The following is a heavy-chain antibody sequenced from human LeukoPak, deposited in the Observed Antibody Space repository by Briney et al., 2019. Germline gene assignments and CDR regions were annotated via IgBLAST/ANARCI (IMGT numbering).Heavy chain of an antibody. CDR2: INPNSGGT. V-gene: IGHV1-2*02. Sequence: ASVKVSCKASGYTFTGYYMHWVRQAPGQGLEWMGWINPNSGGTNYAQKFQGRVTMTRDTSISTAYMELSSLRSEDTAVYYCARDRDSSSSPDYYFDYWGQGTLVTVSS. CDR3: ARDRDSSSSPDYYFDY. J-gene: IGHJ4*02. D-gene: IGHD6-6*01. CDR1: GYTFTGYY.